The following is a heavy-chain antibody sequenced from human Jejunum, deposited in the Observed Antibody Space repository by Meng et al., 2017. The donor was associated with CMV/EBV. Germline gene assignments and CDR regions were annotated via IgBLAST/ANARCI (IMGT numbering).Heavy chain of an antibody. Sequence: QPQESGPGLVKPSETLSLTCTVSGGSISGSSYYWGWIRQPPGKGLECLATVYSTGSTYYDPSLKSRVTISVDTSKNQFSLRLSSVTAADTAVYYCARVWQPNYYFDYWGQGTLVTVSS. CDR1: GGSISGSSYY. CDR3: ARVWQPNYYFDY. D-gene: IGHD6-13*01. J-gene: IGHJ4*02. V-gene: IGHV4-39*07. CDR2: VYSTGST.